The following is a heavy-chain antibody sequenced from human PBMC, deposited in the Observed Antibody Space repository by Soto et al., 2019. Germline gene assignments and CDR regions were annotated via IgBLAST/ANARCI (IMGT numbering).Heavy chain of an antibody. CDR2: INPNSGGT. Sequence: ASVKVSCKASGYTFTGYYMHWVRQALGQGLEWMGWINPNSGGTNYAQKFQGWFTMTRDTSISTAYMELSRLRSDDTAVYYCARGPNPQEQLVFRYWGQGTLVTVSS. D-gene: IGHD6-6*01. CDR1: GYTFTGYY. V-gene: IGHV1-2*04. CDR3: ARGPNPQEQLVFRY. J-gene: IGHJ4*02.